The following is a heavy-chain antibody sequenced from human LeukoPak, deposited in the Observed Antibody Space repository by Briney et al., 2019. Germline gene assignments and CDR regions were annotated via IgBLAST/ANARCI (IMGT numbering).Heavy chain of an antibody. CDR1: GFTVSSNE. J-gene: IGHJ4*02. Sequence: GGSLRLSCAASGFTVSSNEMSWVRQAPGKGLEWVSSIGPTGTDRYYADSVRGRFTISRDNAKNSMYLQMDSLRDEDTAVYYCATETIGRHYDYWGQGTLLTVSS. D-gene: IGHD1-14*01. CDR3: ATETIGRHYDY. V-gene: IGHV3-21*01. CDR2: IGPTGTDR.